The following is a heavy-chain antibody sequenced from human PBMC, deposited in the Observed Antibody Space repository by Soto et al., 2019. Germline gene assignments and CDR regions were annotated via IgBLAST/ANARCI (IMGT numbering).Heavy chain of an antibody. CDR1: GFSLSTTGVG. D-gene: IGHD3-22*01. Sequence: QITLKESGPTLVKPTQTLTLTCTFSGFSLSTTGVGVGWIRQPPGKALEWLALIYWDDDRRYSQSLKSRLTITKDTSKNQVVLTMTNMDPVETATYYCAHKDSGDYDSGNAYFQHWGQGTLVTVSS. J-gene: IGHJ1*01. V-gene: IGHV2-5*02. CDR3: AHKDSGDYDSGNAYFQH. CDR2: IYWDDDR.